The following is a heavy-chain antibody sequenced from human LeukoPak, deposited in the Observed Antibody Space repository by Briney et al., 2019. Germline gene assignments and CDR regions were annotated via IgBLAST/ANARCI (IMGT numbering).Heavy chain of an antibody. V-gene: IGHV3-23*01. CDR2: ISASGGST. D-gene: IGHD3-10*01. Sequence: GGSLRLSCAASGFTFSSSAMSWVRQVPGKGLEWVSGISASGGSTYYADSVKGRFTISRDNSKNTLYLQMNSLRADDTAVYYCARGRSGSHHFDSWGQGTLVTVPS. J-gene: IGHJ4*02. CDR1: GFTFSSSA. CDR3: ARGRSGSHHFDS.